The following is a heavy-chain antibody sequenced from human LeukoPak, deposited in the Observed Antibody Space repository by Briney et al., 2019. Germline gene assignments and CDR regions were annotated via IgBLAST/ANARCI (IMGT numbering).Heavy chain of an antibody. CDR2: ISASGGTT. Sequence: PGGSLRLSCEASGFTFSSYAMSWVRQAPGKGLEWVSAISASGGTTYYAESVKGRFTISRDNSKNTLYLQVNSLRVEDTGVYYCAAKIVATTAAGYWGQGTLVTVSS. J-gene: IGHJ4*02. V-gene: IGHV3-23*01. D-gene: IGHD5-12*01. CDR3: AAKIVATTAAGY. CDR1: GFTFSSYA.